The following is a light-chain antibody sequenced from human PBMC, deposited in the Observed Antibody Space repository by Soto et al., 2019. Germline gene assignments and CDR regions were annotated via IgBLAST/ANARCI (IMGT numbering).Light chain of an antibody. V-gene: IGKV3-15*01. CDR3: RQYNNWPRT. CDR2: GAS. Sequence: EIVMTQSPATLSVSPGERATLSCRASQSVSSNLAWYQQKPGQAPRLLIYGASTRATGIPARFSGSGSGTEFTLTISSLQSEDFAVYYCRQYNNWPRTFVQGTKV. CDR1: QSVSSN. J-gene: IGKJ1*01.